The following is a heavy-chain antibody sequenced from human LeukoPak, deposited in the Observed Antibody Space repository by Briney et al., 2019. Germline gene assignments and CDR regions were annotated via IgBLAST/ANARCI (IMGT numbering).Heavy chain of an antibody. J-gene: IGHJ3*02. CDR3: AKDRASWLQWIDAFDI. D-gene: IGHD5-24*01. CDR1: GFTFSSYG. CDR2: ISYDGSNK. V-gene: IGHV3-30*18. Sequence: PGGSLRLSCAASGFTFSSYGMHWVRQAPGKGLEWVAVISYDGSNKYYADSVKGRFTISRDNSKNTLYLQMNSLRAEDTAVYYCAKDRASWLQWIDAFDIWGQGTMVTVSS.